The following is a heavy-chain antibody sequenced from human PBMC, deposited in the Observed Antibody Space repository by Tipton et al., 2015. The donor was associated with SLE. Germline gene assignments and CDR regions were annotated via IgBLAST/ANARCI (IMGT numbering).Heavy chain of an antibody. CDR1: GGSISESFFY. V-gene: IGHV4-39*07. J-gene: IGHJ4*02. CDR3: ARQRRQPGGDYFDY. CDR2: IYYSGST. Sequence: TLSLTCTVSGGSISESFFYRGWIRQPPGKGLEWIASIYYSGSTYYNPSLKSRVTISLDTSKNQFSLKLSSVTAADTAVYYCARQRRQPGGDYFDYWGQGTRVLVSP. D-gene: IGHD1-1*01.